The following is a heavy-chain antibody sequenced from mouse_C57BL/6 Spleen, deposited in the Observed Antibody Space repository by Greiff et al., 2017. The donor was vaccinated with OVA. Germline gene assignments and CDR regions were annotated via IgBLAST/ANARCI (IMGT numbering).Heavy chain of an antibody. Sequence: LQQSGPELVKPGASVKIPCKASGYTFTDYNMDWVKQSHGKSLEWIGDINPNNGGTIYTPTFHVTPPLPFSPSSSPAYMELRSLTSEDTAVYYCARNLYAMDYWGPGTSVTVSS. CDR2: INPNNGGT. CDR3: ARNLYAMDY. V-gene: IGHV1-18*01. CDR1: GYTFTDYN. J-gene: IGHJ4*01.